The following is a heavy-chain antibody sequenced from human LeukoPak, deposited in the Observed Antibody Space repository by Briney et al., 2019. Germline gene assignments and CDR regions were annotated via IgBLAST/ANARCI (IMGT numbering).Heavy chain of an antibody. CDR1: GYSFTSYW. CDR3: ARDAYSNGWSFDY. J-gene: IGHJ4*02. Sequence: GESLKISCKASGYSFTSYWIGWVRQMPGIGLEWMGIIYPGDSDTRYSPSFQGQVTMSADKSISTAYLQWSSLKASDTAMYYCARDAYSNGWSFDYWGQGTLVTVSS. D-gene: IGHD6-19*01. CDR2: IYPGDSDT. V-gene: IGHV5-51*01.